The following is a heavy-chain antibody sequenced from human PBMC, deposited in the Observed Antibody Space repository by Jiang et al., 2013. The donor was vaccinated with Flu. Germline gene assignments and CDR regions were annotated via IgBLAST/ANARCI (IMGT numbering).Heavy chain of an antibody. D-gene: IGHD5-18*01. CDR3: ARDPDTPMPIDF. CDR2: INPNSSDT. CDR1: GFTFTDYY. V-gene: IGHV1-2*02. Sequence: GAEVKKPGATVKVSCKTSGFTFTDYYFHWVRQAPGQGLEWMGWINPNSSDTSYAQKFQGRVTMTTDTSINTAYMELTRLTSDDTAIYYCARDPDTPMPIDFWGQGTLVAVSS. J-gene: IGHJ4*02.